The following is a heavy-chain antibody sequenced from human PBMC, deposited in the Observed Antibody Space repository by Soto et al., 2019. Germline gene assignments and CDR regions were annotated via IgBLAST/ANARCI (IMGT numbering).Heavy chain of an antibody. V-gene: IGHV3-23*01. CDR3: ALRHVVITPPDYYYYGMDV. D-gene: IGHD3-22*01. CDR1: GFTFSSYA. J-gene: IGHJ6*02. CDR2: ISGSGGST. Sequence: PGGSLRLSCAASGFTFSSYAMSWVRQAPGKGLEWVSAISGSGGSTYYADSVKGRFTISRDNSKNTLYLQMNSLRAEDTAVYYCALRHVVITPPDYYYYGMDVWGQGTMVNVSS.